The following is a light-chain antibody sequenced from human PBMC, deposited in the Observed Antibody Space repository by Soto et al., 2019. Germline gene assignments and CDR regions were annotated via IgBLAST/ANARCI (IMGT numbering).Light chain of an antibody. CDR3: QQYGSSPRT. Sequence: EIVLPQSPGTLSFSPGERATLSCGASQSVNSNYLAWYQQKPGQPPRVLIHDASSRATGIPDRFSGSGSGTDFTLTISRLEPEDFAVYYCQQYGSSPRTYGQGTKVDI. J-gene: IGKJ1*01. CDR2: DAS. V-gene: IGKV3-20*01. CDR1: QSVNSNY.